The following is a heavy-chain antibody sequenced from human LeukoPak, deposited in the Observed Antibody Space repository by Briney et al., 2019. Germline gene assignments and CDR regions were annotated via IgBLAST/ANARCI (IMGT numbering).Heavy chain of an antibody. CDR2: INPNSGGT. D-gene: IGHD3-22*01. J-gene: IGHJ5*02. CDR3: ARDYYDSSGYSRFDP. CDR1: GYTFTGYY. V-gene: IGHV1-2*02. Sequence: ASVKVSCKASGYTFTGYYMHWVRQAPGQGLEWMGWINPNSGGTDYAQKFQGRVTMTRDTSISTAYMEVSRLRSDDTAVYYCARDYYDSSGYSRFDPWGQGTLITVSS.